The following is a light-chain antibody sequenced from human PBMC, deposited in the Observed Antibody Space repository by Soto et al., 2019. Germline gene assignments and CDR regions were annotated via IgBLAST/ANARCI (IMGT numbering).Light chain of an antibody. J-gene: IGLJ2*01. CDR1: SSNIGNNY. CDR2: DNN. CDR3: GTWDSSLSAGWGV. V-gene: IGLV1-51*01. Sequence: QSVLTQPPSVSADPGQKVTISCSGSSSNIGNNYVSWYQHLPGTAPKLLIYDNNKRPSGIPDRFSGSKSGTSATLGITGLQTGDEADYYCGTWDSSLSAGWGVFGGVTKLTVL.